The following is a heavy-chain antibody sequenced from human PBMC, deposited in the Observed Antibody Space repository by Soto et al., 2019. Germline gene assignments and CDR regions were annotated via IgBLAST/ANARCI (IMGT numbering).Heavy chain of an antibody. CDR3: AKDPLSSSYREGNWFDP. J-gene: IGHJ5*02. V-gene: IGHV3-23*01. CDR1: GFTFSSYA. D-gene: IGHD6-6*01. CDR2: ISGSGGST. Sequence: GGSLRLSCAASGFTFSSYAMSWVRQAPGKGLEWVSAISGSGGSTYYADSVKGRFTISRDNSKNTLYLQMNSLRAEDTAVYYCAKDPLSSSYREGNWFDPWGQGTLVTVSS.